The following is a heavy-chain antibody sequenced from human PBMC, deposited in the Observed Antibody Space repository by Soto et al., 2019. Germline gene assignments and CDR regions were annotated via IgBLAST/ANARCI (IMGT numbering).Heavy chain of an antibody. J-gene: IGHJ5*02. CDR2: IYNSGSI. CDR3: ARLLFGAANWFDP. CDR1: GGSISSYY. V-gene: IGHV4-59*01. D-gene: IGHD3-10*01. Sequence: NPSETLSLTCTVSGGSISSYYWSWIRQPPGKGLEWIGYIYNSGSINCNPSLKSRVTISLDTSKNQFSLKLSSVTAADTAVYYCARLLFGAANWFDPWGQGTLVTVSS.